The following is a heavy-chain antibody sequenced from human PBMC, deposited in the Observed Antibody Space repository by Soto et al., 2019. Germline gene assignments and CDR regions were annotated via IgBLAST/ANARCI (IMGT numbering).Heavy chain of an antibody. J-gene: IGHJ6*02. V-gene: IGHV2-5*01. Sequence: SGPTLVNPTQTLTLTCTFSVFSLSASGVGVGWIRQPPGKALEWLALIYWNDDKRYSPSLKSRLTITKDTSKNQVVLTMTNMDPVDTATYYCAHFFYSSGRSYYYGMDVWGQGTTVTVSS. CDR3: AHFFYSSGRSYYYGMDV. CDR1: VFSLSASGVG. D-gene: IGHD3-10*01. CDR2: IYWNDDK.